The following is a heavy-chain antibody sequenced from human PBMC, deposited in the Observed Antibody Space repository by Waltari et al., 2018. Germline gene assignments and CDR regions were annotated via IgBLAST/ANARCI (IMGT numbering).Heavy chain of an antibody. Sequence: EVQLVESGGGLLHPGGCLRLSCAASGFTFSTYGMAWVRQAPGKGLEWVSGISSGGGPTYYADSVKGRFTISRDDSKNTLFLQMDSLRAEDTAIYYCAKDIVAAIWAFDHWGQGALVTVSS. J-gene: IGHJ4*02. CDR3: AKDIVAAIWAFDH. CDR1: GFTFSTYG. D-gene: IGHD5-12*01. V-gene: IGHV3-23*03. CDR2: ISSGGGPT.